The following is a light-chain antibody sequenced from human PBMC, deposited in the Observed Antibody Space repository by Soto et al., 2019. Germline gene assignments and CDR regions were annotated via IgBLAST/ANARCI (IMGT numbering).Light chain of an antibody. J-gene: IGLJ2*01. V-gene: IGLV1-40*01. Sequence: QSVLTQPPSVSGAPGQRVTISCTGSSSNIGAGYDVHWYQQLPVTAPKLLIYVNSNRPSGVPDRLSGSKSGTSASLAITGLQAEDEADYYCQSYDSSLSGSVFGGGTKVTVL. CDR3: QSYDSSLSGSV. CDR1: SSNIGAGYD. CDR2: VNS.